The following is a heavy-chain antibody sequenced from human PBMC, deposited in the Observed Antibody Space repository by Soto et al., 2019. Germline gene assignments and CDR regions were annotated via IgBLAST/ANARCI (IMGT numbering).Heavy chain of an antibody. J-gene: IGHJ4*02. Sequence: QVQLVESGGGVVQAGRSLRLSCAASGFSFGTYAMHWFRQAPGKGLEWVAVISFDGNNKYYADSVKGRFTISRDNSKNTVFLQMNSLRLEDTAVYYCGRAIDWGQGTLVTVSS. CDR3: GRAID. CDR1: GFSFGTYA. V-gene: IGHV3-30-3*01. CDR2: ISFDGNNK. D-gene: IGHD2-21*01.